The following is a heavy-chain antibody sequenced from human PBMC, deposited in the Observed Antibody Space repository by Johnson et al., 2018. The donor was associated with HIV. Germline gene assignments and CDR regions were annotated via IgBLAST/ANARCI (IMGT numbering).Heavy chain of an antibody. Sequence: VQLVESGGGVVRPGGSPRLSCAASGFTFDDYGMSWVRQAPGKVLEWVACINWNGGSTGYADSVKGRFTISRDNAKNSLYLQMNSLRADDTAFYYCARLKNGAFDIWGQGTMVTVSS. CDR1: GFTFDDYG. J-gene: IGHJ3*02. V-gene: IGHV3-20*04. CDR3: ARLKNGAFDI. D-gene: IGHD2-8*01. CDR2: INWNGGST.